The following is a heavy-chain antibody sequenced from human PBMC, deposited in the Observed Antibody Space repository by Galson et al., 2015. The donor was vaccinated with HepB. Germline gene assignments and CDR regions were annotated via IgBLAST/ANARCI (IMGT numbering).Heavy chain of an antibody. V-gene: IGHV2-5*01. D-gene: IGHD6-6*01. CDR2: IYWNDDK. CDR1: GFLLSTSGVG. J-gene: IGHJ4*02. Sequence: PALVKPTQTLTLTCTFSGFLLSTSGVGVGWIRQPPGKALEWLALIYWNDDKRYSPSLKSRLTITKDTSKNQVVLTMTNMDPVDTATYYCAHSRPYSSSSLPFDYWGQGTQVTVAS. CDR3: AHSRPYSSSSLPFDY.